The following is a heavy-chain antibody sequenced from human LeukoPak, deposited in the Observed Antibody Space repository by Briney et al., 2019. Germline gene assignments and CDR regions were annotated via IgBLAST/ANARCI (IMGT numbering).Heavy chain of an antibody. Sequence: SETLSLTCAVYGGSFSGYYWSWIRQPPGKGLEWIGEINHSGSTNYNPSLKSRVTISVDTSKNQFSLKLSSVTAADTAVYYCARLFGYYGSGSYRSYWGQGTLVTVSS. CDR1: GGSFSGYY. V-gene: IGHV4-34*01. J-gene: IGHJ4*02. CDR2: INHSGST. CDR3: ARLFGYYGSGSYRSY. D-gene: IGHD3-10*01.